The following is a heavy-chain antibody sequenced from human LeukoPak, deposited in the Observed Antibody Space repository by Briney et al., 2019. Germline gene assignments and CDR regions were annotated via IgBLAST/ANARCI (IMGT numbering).Heavy chain of an antibody. Sequence: PSETLSLTCAVSGGSISSGGYSWSWIRQPPGKGLEWIGYIYHSGSTYYNPSLKSRVTISVDRSKNQFSLKLSSVTAADTAVYYCARGDYCSGGSCYSGFDYWGQGTLVTVSS. CDR2: IYHSGST. CDR1: GGSISSGGYS. V-gene: IGHV4-30-2*01. D-gene: IGHD2-15*01. J-gene: IGHJ4*02. CDR3: ARGDYCSGGSCYSGFDY.